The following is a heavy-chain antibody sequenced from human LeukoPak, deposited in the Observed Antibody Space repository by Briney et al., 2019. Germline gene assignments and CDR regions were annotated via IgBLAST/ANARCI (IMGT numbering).Heavy chain of an antibody. CDR3: ARAVVTYYYYMDV. V-gene: IGHV4-59*01. D-gene: IGHD4-23*01. J-gene: IGHJ6*03. Sequence: SETLSLTCTVSGGSISSYYWSWIRQPPGKGLEWIGYVYYSGSTNYNPSLKSRVTISVDTSKNQFSLKLSSVTAADTAVYYCARAVVTYYYYMDVWGKGTTVTVSS. CDR1: GGSISSYY. CDR2: VYYSGST.